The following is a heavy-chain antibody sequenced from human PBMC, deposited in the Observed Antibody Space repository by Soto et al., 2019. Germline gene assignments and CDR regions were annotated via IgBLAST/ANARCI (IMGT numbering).Heavy chain of an antibody. V-gene: IGHV3-53*01. CDR2: IFSVGST. J-gene: IGHJ4*02. CDR3: AREKNAGYSSGWLSY. D-gene: IGHD6-19*01. Sequence: GGSLRLSCAASGFAVSNYYMTWVRQAPGKRLEWVSVIFSVGSTYYADSVKGRFTISRDISKNTLYLHMNGLSAEDTAVYYCAREKNAGYSSGWLSYWGQGTLVTVSS. CDR1: GFAVSNYY.